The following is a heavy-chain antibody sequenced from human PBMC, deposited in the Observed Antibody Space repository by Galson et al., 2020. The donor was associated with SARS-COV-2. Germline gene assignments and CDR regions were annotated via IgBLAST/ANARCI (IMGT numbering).Heavy chain of an antibody. Sequence: SETLSLTCAVSGYSISSGYYWGWIRQPPGKGLEWIGSIYHSGSTYYNPSLKSRVTISVDTSKNQFSLKLSSVTAADTAVYYCARGPGYGADDYYGMDVWGQGTTVTVSS. V-gene: IGHV4-38-2*01. D-gene: IGHD4-17*01. J-gene: IGHJ6*02. CDR3: ARGPGYGADDYYGMDV. CDR1: GYSISSGYY. CDR2: IYHSGST.